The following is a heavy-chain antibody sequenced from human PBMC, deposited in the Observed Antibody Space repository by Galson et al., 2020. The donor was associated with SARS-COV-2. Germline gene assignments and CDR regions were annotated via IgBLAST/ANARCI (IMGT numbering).Heavy chain of an antibody. CDR1: GFTFSSYW. J-gene: IGHJ6*02. V-gene: IGHV3-7*01. CDR3: ARDSLGIAGAGTGVLTGNCYYGMDV. Sequence: GGSLRLSCAASGFTFSSYWMSWVRQAPGKGLEWVANIKQDGSEKYYVDSVKGRFTISRDNAKNSLYLQMNSLRAEDTAVYYCARDSLGIAGAGTGVLTGNCYYGMDVWGQGTTVTVSS. CDR2: IKQDGSEK. D-gene: IGHD6-19*01.